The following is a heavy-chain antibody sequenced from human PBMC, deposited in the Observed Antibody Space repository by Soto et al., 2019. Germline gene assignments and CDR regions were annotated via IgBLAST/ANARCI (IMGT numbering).Heavy chain of an antibody. V-gene: IGHV1-2*04. CDR1: GYTFTSYD. Sequence: GASVKVSCKASGYTFTSYDINWVRQATGQGLEWMGWMNPNSGSTNYAQKFQGWVTMTRDTSISTAYMELSRLRSDDTAVYYCARAREWELLYFDYWGQGTLVTVSS. D-gene: IGHD1-26*01. CDR3: ARAREWELLYFDY. CDR2: MNPNSGST. J-gene: IGHJ4*02.